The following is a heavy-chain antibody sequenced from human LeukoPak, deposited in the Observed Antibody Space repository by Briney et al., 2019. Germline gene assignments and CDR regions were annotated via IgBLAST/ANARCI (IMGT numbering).Heavy chain of an antibody. CDR3: ASLKVSVVLGAISYSMDV. CDR2: IYPSGTT. Sequence: SETLSLTCTVSGASITNFYWSWVRRPPGKGLEWIGYIYPSGTTNYNPSLQSRVTMSLDTSKSQLSLRLSSVTAADTAVYFCASLKVSVVLGAISYSMDVWGKGTTVTVSS. CDR1: GASITNFY. D-gene: IGHD4-23*01. J-gene: IGHJ6*03. V-gene: IGHV4-4*09.